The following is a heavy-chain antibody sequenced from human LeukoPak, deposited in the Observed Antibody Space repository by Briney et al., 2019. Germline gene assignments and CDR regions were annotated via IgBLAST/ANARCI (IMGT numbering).Heavy chain of an antibody. V-gene: IGHV3-30*02. J-gene: IGHJ4*02. D-gene: IGHD3-16*01. CDR1: GFIFSTYG. CDR2: IRHDGSIK. CDR3: AKDSLADIDY. Sequence: PGGSLRLSCAASGFIFSTYGMYWVRQAPGKGLEWVAFIRHDGSIKNYADSVKGRFTTSRDNSKNTLYLQMNSLRAEDTAVYYCAKDSLADIDYWGQGTLVTVSS.